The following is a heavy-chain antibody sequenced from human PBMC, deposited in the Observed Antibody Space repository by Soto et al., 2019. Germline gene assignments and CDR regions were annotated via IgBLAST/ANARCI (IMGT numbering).Heavy chain of an antibody. D-gene: IGHD3-10*01. CDR2: IHQSGRP. Sequence: SETLSLTCAVSNFSLSKEYYWGWIRQPPGKGLELMGSIHQSGRPYDNPSLKSLLTISIDMCKKQFSLRLSSAHAAPTPVYYCARGAPRGIIHDFDCWGQGSMVAASS. CDR3: ARGAPRGIIHDFDC. J-gene: IGHJ4*02. CDR1: NFSLSKEYY. V-gene: IGHV4-38-2*01.